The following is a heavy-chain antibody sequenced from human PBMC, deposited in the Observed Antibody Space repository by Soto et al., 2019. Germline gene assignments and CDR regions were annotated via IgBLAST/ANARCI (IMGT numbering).Heavy chain of an antibody. J-gene: IGHJ4*02. CDR2: ISGSGGST. D-gene: IGHD1-26*01. Sequence: EVQVLESGGSLVQPGGSLRLSCAASGFTFSNYAMSWVRQAPGKGLEWIPAISGSGGSTYYADSVKGRFTISRDNTKNTIYLQMNSLRAEDTAVYYCAKGSGSYYVIDYWGQGTLVTVSS. CDR1: GFTFSNYA. V-gene: IGHV3-23*01. CDR3: AKGSGSYYVIDY.